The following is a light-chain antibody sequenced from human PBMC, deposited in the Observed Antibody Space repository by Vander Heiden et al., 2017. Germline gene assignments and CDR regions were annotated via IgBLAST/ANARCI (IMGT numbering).Light chain of an antibody. J-gene: IGLJ3*02. Sequence: QSVLTQPPSASGTPGQRVTIPCSGSSSNIGSNYEYWYQQLPGTAPKLLIYRNNQRPSGVPDRFSGSKSGTSASLAISGLRSEDEADYYCAAWDDSLSGLVFGGGTKLTVL. CDR2: RNN. V-gene: IGLV1-47*01. CDR1: SSNIGSNY. CDR3: AAWDDSLSGLV.